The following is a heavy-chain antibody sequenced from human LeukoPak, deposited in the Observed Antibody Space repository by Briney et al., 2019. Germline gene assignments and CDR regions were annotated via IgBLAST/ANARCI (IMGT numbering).Heavy chain of an antibody. J-gene: IGHJ5*02. CDR3: TRGPAGHWFDP. CDR2: INPNNGDT. V-gene: IGHV1-2*02. CDR1: GYTFTGDY. Sequence: GASVKVSCKASGYTFTGDYLHWVRQAPGQGLEWMGWINPNNGDTNFAQNFQGRVTMTRDTSISTAYMEVSRLKSDDTAVYFCTRGPAGHWFDPWGQGTLVTVSS.